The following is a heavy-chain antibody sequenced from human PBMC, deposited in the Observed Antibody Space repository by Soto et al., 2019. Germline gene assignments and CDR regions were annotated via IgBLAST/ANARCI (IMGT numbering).Heavy chain of an antibody. J-gene: IGHJ4*02. CDR2: IYYSGST. CDR1: GGSISSYY. D-gene: IGHD5-18*01. Sequence: SETLSLTCTVSGGSISSYYWSWIRQPPGKGLEWIGYIYYSGSTNYNPSLKSRVTISVDTSKNQFSLKLSSVTAADTAVYYCARHVAAMVNFDYWGQGTLVTVSS. CDR3: ARHVAAMVNFDY. V-gene: IGHV4-59*08.